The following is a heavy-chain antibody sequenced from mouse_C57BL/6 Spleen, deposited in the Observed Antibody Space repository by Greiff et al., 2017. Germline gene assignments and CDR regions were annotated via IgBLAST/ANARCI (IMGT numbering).Heavy chain of an antibody. CDR1: GFTFSSYA. D-gene: IGHD1-1*01. J-gene: IGHJ3*01. Sequence: DVKLVESGGGLVKPGGSLKLSCAASGFTFSSYAMSWVRQTPEKRLEWVATISDGGSYTYYPDNVKGRFTISRDNAKNNLYLQMSHLKSEDTAMYYCARMYYYGREGAWFAYWGQGTLVTVSA. V-gene: IGHV5-4*03. CDR3: ARMYYYGREGAWFAY. CDR2: ISDGGSYT.